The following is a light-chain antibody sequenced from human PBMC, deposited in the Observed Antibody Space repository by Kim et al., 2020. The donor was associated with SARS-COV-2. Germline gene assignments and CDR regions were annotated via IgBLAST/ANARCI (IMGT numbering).Light chain of an antibody. CDR3: QQYGSSPR. J-gene: IGKJ4*01. Sequence: LPPGESATLSCRARQSVPSNSLAWYQQKPGQTPRLLIYGESSRAPGIPDRFSGSGSGTDFSLTISRLEPEDFAVYYCQQYGSSPRFGGGTKVDIK. V-gene: IGKV3-20*01. CDR2: GES. CDR1: QSVPSNS.